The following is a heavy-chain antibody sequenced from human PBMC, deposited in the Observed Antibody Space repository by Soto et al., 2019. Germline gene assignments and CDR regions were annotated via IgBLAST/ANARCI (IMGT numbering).Heavy chain of an antibody. CDR3: PTRPEYYDFWSGSCGC. D-gene: IGHD3-3*01. CDR1: GFTLSNAR. CDR2: SKRQTDGWPT. J-gene: IGHJ4*02. Sequence: SLRRPCSASGFTLSNARMSWVRQAPGQRLERVGRSKRQTDGWPTDNAEPVKGRFTISRDDSRNTLYLQMNSLKTEDTAVYYCPTRPEYYDFWSGSCGCWGQGPLVTASS. V-gene: IGHV3-15*01.